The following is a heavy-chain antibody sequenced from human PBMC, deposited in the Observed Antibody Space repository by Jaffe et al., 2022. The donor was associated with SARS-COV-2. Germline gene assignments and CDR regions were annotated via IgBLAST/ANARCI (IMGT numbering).Heavy chain of an antibody. CDR2: MRHSGSS. CDR1: GGSFSDYF. J-gene: IGHJ6*02. D-gene: IGHD3-16*01. V-gene: IGHV4-34*01. CDR3: ARGLGGYYYGLDV. Sequence: QEQLQQWGAGLLKPSETLSLTCAVYGGSFSDYFWTWIRQPPGKGLEWIGEMRHSGSSTYNPSLKSRVTISVDTSKNQFSLRLYSVTAADTAVYYCARGLGGYYYGLDVWGQGTTVTVSS.